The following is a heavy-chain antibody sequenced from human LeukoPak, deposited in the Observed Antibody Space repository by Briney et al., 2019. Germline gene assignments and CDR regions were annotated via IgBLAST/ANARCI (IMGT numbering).Heavy chain of an antibody. CDR3: AVGGSWSRFDY. J-gene: IGHJ4*02. D-gene: IGHD3-10*01. Sequence: ASVKVSCKASGGTFTSYAISWVRQAPGQGLEWMGGIIPSFGTANYAQKFQGRVTITADESTSTAYMELSSLRSEDTAVYYCAVGGSWSRFDYWGQGTLVTVSS. V-gene: IGHV1-69*01. CDR2: IIPSFGTA. CDR1: GGTFTSYA.